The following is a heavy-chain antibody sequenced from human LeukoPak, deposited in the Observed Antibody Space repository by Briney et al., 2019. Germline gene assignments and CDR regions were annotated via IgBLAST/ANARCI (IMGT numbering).Heavy chain of an antibody. V-gene: IGHV1-2*02. J-gene: IGHJ4*02. Sequence: ASVKVSCKASGYTFTGYYMHWVRQAPGQGLEWMGWINPNSGGTNYAQKSQGRVTMTRDTSISTAYMELSRLRSDDTAVYYCAIADTAPSIDYWGQGTLVTVSS. D-gene: IGHD5-18*01. CDR2: INPNSGGT. CDR3: AIADTAPSIDY. CDR1: GYTFTGYY.